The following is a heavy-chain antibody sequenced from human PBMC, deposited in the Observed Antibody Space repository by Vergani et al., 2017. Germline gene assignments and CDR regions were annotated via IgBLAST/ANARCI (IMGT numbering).Heavy chain of an antibody. CDR1: GYSFTTYW. D-gene: IGHD5-24*01. J-gene: IGHJ4*02. Sequence: EVQLVQSGAEVKKPGESLKISCKGSGYSFTTYWIGWVRQMPGKGLEWMGIIYPGDSDTRYSPSFRGQVTISADKSISTAYLQWSSLKASDSAMYYCARHRVEMSTSYYFDYWGQGPRSPSPQ. CDR2: IYPGDSDT. V-gene: IGHV5-51*01. CDR3: ARHRVEMSTSYYFDY.